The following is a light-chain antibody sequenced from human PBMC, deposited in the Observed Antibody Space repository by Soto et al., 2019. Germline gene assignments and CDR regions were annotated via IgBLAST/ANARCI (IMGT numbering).Light chain of an antibody. Sequence: VVLTQSPVTLSFSPGEIATLSCSSSLSVSSNYVAWYQQKPGQAPRLLIYGASSRATGIPDRFSGSGSGTDFTLTISRLEPEDFAVYYCQQYGSSSSTFGGGTKVDIK. CDR1: LSVSSNY. CDR3: QQYGSSSST. V-gene: IGKV3-20*01. CDR2: GAS. J-gene: IGKJ4*01.